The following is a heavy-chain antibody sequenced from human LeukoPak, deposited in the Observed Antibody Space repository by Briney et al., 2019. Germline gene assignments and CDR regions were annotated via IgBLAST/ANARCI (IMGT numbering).Heavy chain of an antibody. CDR2: ISASGGDT. J-gene: IGHJ4*02. D-gene: IGHD2-15*01. Sequence: PGGSLRLSCAPSGFTFSSYAMTWVRQAPGKGLEWVSGISASGGDTYYADSVKGRFTISRDNSKNTLYLQMNSLRAGDTAVYYCAKPYSSGGTCYSVWDYYLDYWGQGTLVTVSS. CDR1: GFTFSSYA. V-gene: IGHV3-23*01. CDR3: AKPYSSGGTCYSVWDYYLDY.